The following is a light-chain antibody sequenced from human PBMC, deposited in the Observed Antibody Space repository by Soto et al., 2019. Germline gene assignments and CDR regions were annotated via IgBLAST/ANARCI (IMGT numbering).Light chain of an antibody. CDR3: QQYNSY. J-gene: IGKJ2*01. Sequence: DIQMTQSPSTLSASVGDRVTITCRASQSISSWLAWYQQKPGKAPKLLIYDASSLESGVPSRFSGSGSGTEFPLTISSLHPEDFVTYYCQQYNSYFGQGTKLEIK. CDR1: QSISSW. V-gene: IGKV1-5*01. CDR2: DAS.